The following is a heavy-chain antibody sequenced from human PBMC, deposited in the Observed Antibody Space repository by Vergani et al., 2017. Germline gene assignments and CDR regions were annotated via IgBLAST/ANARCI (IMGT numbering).Heavy chain of an antibody. J-gene: IGHJ4*02. CDR2: ISGSGGST. V-gene: IGHV3-23*01. CDR1: GFTFTAHG. CDR3: AKGKPFDY. Sequence: EVQLLESGGGSAQPGESLRLSCVASGFTFTAHGLNWVRQAPGKGLEWVSAISGSGGSTYYADSVKGRFTISRDNSKNTLYLQMNSLRAEDTAVYYCAKGKPFDYWGQGTLVTVSS.